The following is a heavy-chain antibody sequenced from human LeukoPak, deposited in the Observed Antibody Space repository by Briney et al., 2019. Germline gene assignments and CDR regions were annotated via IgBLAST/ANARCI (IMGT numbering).Heavy chain of an antibody. Sequence: PSETLSLTCTVSGXSISNYFWSWIRQPPGKGLEWIGYIYYSGSTKYNPSLKSRVTISVDTSKNQFSLKLSSVTAADTAVYYCARYDSGSLDFWGQGTLVTVSS. J-gene: IGHJ4*02. CDR3: ARYDSGSLDF. CDR1: GXSISNYF. V-gene: IGHV4-59*01. D-gene: IGHD3-10*01. CDR2: IYYSGST.